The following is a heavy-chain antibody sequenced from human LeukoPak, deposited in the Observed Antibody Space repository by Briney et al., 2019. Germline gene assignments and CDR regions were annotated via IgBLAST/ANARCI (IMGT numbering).Heavy chain of an antibody. CDR1: GFTFSSYS. J-gene: IGHJ4*02. CDR3: ASISLRFLDY. D-gene: IGHD3-3*01. CDR2: ISSSSSTI. Sequence: SGGSLRLSCAASGFTFSSYSMNWVRQAPGKGLEWVSYISSSSSTISYADSVKGRFTISRDNAKNSLYLQMNSLRAEDTAVYYCASISLRFLDYWGQGTLVTVSS. V-gene: IGHV3-48*01.